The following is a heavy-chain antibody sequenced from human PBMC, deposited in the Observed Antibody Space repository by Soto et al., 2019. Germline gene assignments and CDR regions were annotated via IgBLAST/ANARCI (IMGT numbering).Heavy chain of an antibody. D-gene: IGHD1-26*01. Sequence: NPSETLSLTCTVSGVSISGSRYYWGWIRQPPGRGLEWIGNIYYSGSTYYTPALKSRVTLSVDTSKNQFSLNLNSVTAADTAVYYCARGGIPPSGYGIAYAMDVWGQGTTVTV. CDR2: IYYSGST. CDR3: ARGGIPPSGYGIAYAMDV. CDR1: GVSISGSRYY. V-gene: IGHV4-39*01. J-gene: IGHJ6*02.